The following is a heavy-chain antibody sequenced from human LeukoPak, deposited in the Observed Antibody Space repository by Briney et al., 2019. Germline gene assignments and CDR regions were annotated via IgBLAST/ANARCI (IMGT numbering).Heavy chain of an antibody. J-gene: IGHJ4*02. CDR1: KCTVTTSK. D-gene: IGHD3-22*01. V-gene: IGHV1-2*02. CDR3: ARAMNSWFLLDLDY. Sequence: ASVKVSCTASKCTVTTSKINRVRQAPGQGLEWMGWIDPNSGDTKYVEKFQGRVTMTRDTSISTAYMDLSSLRSDDTAMYYCARAMNSWFLLDLDYWGQGNLVTVSS. CDR2: IDPNSGDT.